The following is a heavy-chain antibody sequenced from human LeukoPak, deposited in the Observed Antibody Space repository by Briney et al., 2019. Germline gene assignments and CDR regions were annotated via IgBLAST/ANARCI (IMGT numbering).Heavy chain of an antibody. D-gene: IGHD4-17*01. CDR3: ANGATTGSAFDY. J-gene: IGHJ4*02. V-gene: IGHV3-23*01. CDR2: ISGSGGST. CDR1: GFTLRSYA. Sequence: GGSLRLSRGASGFTLRSYAMRWVRQAAGKGLEWVSAISGSGGSTYYADSVKGRFTISRDNSKNTLYLQMNSLRAEDTAVYYCANGATTGSAFDYWGQGTLVTVSS.